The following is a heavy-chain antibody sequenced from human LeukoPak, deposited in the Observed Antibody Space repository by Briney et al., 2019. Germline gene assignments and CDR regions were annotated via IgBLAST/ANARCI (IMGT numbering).Heavy chain of an antibody. CDR3: AKDLRTQYRFLDAFDI. CDR1: GFTLSSYG. V-gene: IGHV3-23*01. Sequence: GGSLRLSCAASGFTLSSYGMSWVRQAPGKGLEWVSAVTGSGDSTYYADSVRGRFTISRDNSKNTLYLQMNNLRAEETALYYCAKDLRTQYRFLDAFDIWGQGTMVTVSS. D-gene: IGHD2-21*01. J-gene: IGHJ3*02. CDR2: VTGSGDST.